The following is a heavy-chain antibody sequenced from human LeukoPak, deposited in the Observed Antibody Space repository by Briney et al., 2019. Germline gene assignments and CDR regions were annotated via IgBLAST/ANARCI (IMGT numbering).Heavy chain of an antibody. CDR3: ATGGEAGRLFIDY. J-gene: IGHJ4*02. V-gene: IGHV1-69*06. CDR1: GCTFSSYA. CDR2: IIPIFGTA. D-gene: IGHD6-19*01. Sequence: SVKVSCKASGCTFSSYAISWVRQAPGQGLEWMGGIIPIFGTANYAQKFQGRVTITADKSTSTAYMELSSLRSEDTAVYYCATGGEAGRLFIDYWGQGALVTVSS.